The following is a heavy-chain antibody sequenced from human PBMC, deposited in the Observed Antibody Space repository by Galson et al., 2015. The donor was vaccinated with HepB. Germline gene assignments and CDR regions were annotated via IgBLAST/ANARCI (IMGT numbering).Heavy chain of an antibody. Sequence: SVKVSCKASGYTFTSYAMHWVRQAPGQRLEWMGWINAGNGNTKYSQKFQGRVTITRDTSASTAYMELSSLRSEDTAVYYCARGEVLRYFDWLSTYYYYYGMDVWGQGTTVTVSS. V-gene: IGHV1-3*01. D-gene: IGHD3-9*01. J-gene: IGHJ6*02. CDR3: ARGEVLRYFDWLSTYYYYYGMDV. CDR1: GYTFTSYA. CDR2: INAGNGNT.